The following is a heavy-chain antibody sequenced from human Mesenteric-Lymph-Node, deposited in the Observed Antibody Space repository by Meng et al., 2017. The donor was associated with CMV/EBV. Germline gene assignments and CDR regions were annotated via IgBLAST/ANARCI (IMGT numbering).Heavy chain of an antibody. CDR2: INHSGST. J-gene: IGHJ4*02. V-gene: IGHV4-34*01. CDR1: GGSCSGYY. CDR3: ASVSYSGYSDY. Sequence: LTCAVYGGSCSGYYWSWIRQPPGKGLEWIGEINHSGSTNYNPSLKSRVTISVDTSKNQFSLKLSSVTAADTAVYYCASVSYSGYSDYWGQGTLVTVSS. D-gene: IGHD5-12*01.